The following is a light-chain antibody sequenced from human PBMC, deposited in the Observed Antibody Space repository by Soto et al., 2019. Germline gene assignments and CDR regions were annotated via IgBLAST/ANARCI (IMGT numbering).Light chain of an antibody. CDR1: SSDVGGYNY. J-gene: IGLJ1*01. CDR2: EVS. Sequence: QSALTQPASVSGSPGQSITISCTGTSSDVGGYNYVSWFQQHPGKAPKLKIYEVSNRPSGVSNRFSGSKSGYTASLTISELQAEDEADYYCSSYTNINTRACVFGTGTKVTVL. V-gene: IGLV2-14*03. CDR3: SSYTNINTRACV.